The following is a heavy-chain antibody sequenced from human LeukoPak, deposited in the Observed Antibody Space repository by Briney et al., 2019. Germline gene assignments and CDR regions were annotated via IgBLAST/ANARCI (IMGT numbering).Heavy chain of an antibody. CDR1: GGSISSSSYY. Sequence: SETLSLTCTVSGGSISSSSYYWGWIRQPPGKGLEWIGSVYYSGSTNYNPSLKSRVTISVDTSKNQFSLKLSSVTAADTAVYYCARGAGGWLRAPLYYFDYWGQGTLVTVSS. CDR3: ARGAGGWLRAPLYYFDY. D-gene: IGHD5-12*01. V-gene: IGHV4-39*07. J-gene: IGHJ4*02. CDR2: VYYSGST.